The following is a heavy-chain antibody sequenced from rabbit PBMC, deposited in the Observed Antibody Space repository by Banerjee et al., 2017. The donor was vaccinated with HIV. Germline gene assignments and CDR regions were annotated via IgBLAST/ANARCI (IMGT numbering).Heavy chain of an antibody. CDR2: IDTGSSGFT. CDR1: GVSFSSSSY. J-gene: IGHJ6*01. V-gene: IGHV1S40*01. D-gene: IGHD1-1*01. CDR3: ARDTSSSFSSYGMDL. Sequence: QSLEESGGDLVKPGASLTLTCTASGVSFSSSSYMCWVRQAPGKGLEWIACIDTGSSGFTYFATWAQGRFTCSKTSSTTVTLQMTRLTAADTATYFCARDTSSSFSSYGMDLWGPGTLVT.